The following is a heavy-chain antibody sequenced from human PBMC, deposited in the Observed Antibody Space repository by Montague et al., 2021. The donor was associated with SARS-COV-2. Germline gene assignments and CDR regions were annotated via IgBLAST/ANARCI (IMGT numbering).Heavy chain of an antibody. Sequence: SEILSLTCTVSGASVASGNFDWSWIRQPPGKGLEWIGYMYYTGHTNYXXXLESRVTMPVDPSKNQFSLTLTSVTAADTAVYYCARARTNVPSRPGFDYWGQGALVTVSS. D-gene: IGHD6-6*01. J-gene: IGHJ4*02. CDR2: MYYTGHT. V-gene: IGHV4-61*01. CDR3: ARARTNVPSRPGFDY. CDR1: GASVASGNFD.